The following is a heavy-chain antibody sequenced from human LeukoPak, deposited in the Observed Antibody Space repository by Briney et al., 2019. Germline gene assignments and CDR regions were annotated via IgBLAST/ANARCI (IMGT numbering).Heavy chain of an antibody. D-gene: IGHD2-2*01. Sequence: GGSLRLSCAASGFTFSDRYMDWVRQAPGKGLEWVGRIRNKANSYTTEYAASVKGRYTISRDDSKKSLYLQMNSLKTDDTAVYYCTTDPTFIVVVPYWGQGTLVTVSS. CDR2: IRNKANSYTT. CDR1: GFTFSDRY. V-gene: IGHV3-72*01. CDR3: TTDPTFIVVVPY. J-gene: IGHJ4*02.